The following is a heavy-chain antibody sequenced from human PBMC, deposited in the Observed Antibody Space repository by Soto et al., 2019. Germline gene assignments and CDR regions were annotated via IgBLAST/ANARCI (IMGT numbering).Heavy chain of an antibody. J-gene: IGHJ6*02. CDR1: GYNFTSYW. CDR2: IDPSDSYT. D-gene: IGHD3-3*01. CDR3: ARHLVYYDFWSPYYYYYYGMDV. V-gene: IGHV5-10-1*01. Sequence: GESLKISCKGSGYNFTSYWISWVRQMPGKGLEWMGRIDPSDSYTNYSPSFQGHVTISADKSVSTAYLQWSSLKASDTAMYYCARHLVYYDFWSPYYYYYYGMDVWGQGTTVTVSS.